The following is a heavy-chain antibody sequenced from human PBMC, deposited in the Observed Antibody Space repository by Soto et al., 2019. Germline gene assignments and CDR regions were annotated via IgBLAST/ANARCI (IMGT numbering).Heavy chain of an antibody. CDR3: ARDFWSGRRGMDV. Sequence: EVQLVESGGGLVQPGGSLRLSCAASGFTSSSYEMNWVRQAPGKGLEWVSYISSSGSTIYYADSVKGRFTISRDNAKNSLYLQMNSLRAEDTAVYYCARDFWSGRRGMDVWGQGTTVTVSS. J-gene: IGHJ6*02. V-gene: IGHV3-48*03. CDR2: ISSSGSTI. D-gene: IGHD3-3*01. CDR1: GFTSSSYE.